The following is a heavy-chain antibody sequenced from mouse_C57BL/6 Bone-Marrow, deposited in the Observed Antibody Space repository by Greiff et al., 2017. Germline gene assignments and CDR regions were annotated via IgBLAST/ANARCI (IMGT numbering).Heavy chain of an antibody. CDR2: IYPRSGNT. D-gene: IGHD1-1*01. CDR3: ARRITTVVARWYYAMDY. V-gene: IGHV1-81*01. J-gene: IGHJ4*01. Sequence: QVHVKQSGAELARPGASVKLSCKASGYTFTSYGISWVKQRTGQGLEWIGEIYPRSGNTDYKEKFKGKATLTADKSSSTAYMELRSLTSEDSAVYFVARRITTVVARWYYAMDYWGQGTSVTVSS. CDR1: GYTFTSYG.